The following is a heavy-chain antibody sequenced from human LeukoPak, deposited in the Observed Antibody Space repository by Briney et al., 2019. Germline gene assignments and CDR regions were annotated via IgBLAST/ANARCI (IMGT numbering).Heavy chain of an antibody. CDR3: AKPKAPQGLPQGGYFDY. Sequence: PGGSLRLSCAASGFTLSSYTMNWVRQAPGKGLEWVSSISSSSSYIYYADSVKGRFTISRDNAKKSLYLQMNSLRAEDTAVYYCAKPKAPQGLPQGGYFDYWGQGTLVTVSS. D-gene: IGHD6-19*01. CDR1: GFTLSSYT. V-gene: IGHV3-21*04. CDR2: ISSSSSYI. J-gene: IGHJ4*02.